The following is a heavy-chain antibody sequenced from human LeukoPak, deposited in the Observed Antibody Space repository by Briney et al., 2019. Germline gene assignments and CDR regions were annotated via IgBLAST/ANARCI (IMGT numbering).Heavy chain of an antibody. J-gene: IGHJ4*02. Sequence: GASLRLSCAASGFTFSSHAMNWVRQAPGKWLERVSAISGGGGATSYADSVKGRFTISRDNSKSTLYLQMNGLRAEDTAVYYCAKRYEPAGTPPSKYALDHWGQGTLVTVSS. D-gene: IGHD2-2*01. CDR1: GFTFSSHA. CDR3: AKRYEPAGTPPSKYALDH. CDR2: ISGGGGAT. V-gene: IGHV3-23*01.